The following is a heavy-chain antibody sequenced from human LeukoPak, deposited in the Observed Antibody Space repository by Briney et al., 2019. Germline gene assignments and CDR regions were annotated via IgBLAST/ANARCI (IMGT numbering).Heavy chain of an antibody. CDR1: GFTFSSYA. D-gene: IGHD3-9*01. Sequence: PGGSLRLSCAASGFTFSSYAMSWVRQAPGKGLEWVSAISGSSGSTYYADSVKGRFTISRDNSKNTLYLQMDSLRAEDTAVYYCAKDRHYDILTGYSGFDYWGQGTLVTVSS. CDR2: ISGSSGST. V-gene: IGHV3-23*01. J-gene: IGHJ4*02. CDR3: AKDRHYDILTGYSGFDY.